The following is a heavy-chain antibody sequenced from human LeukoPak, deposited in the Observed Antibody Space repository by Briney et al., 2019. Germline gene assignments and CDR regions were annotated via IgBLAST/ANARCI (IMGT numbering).Heavy chain of an antibody. J-gene: IGHJ4*02. V-gene: IGHV3-53*01. CDR1: RFTVSSNY. CDR2: IYSGGST. D-gene: IGHD6-19*01. CDR3: ARPPGAGPFDY. Sequence: GGSLRLSCAASRFTVSSNYMSWVRQAPGKGLEWVSVIYSGGSTYYADSVKGRFTISRDNSKNTLYLQMNSLRAEDTAVYYCARPPGAGPFDYWGQGTLVTVSS.